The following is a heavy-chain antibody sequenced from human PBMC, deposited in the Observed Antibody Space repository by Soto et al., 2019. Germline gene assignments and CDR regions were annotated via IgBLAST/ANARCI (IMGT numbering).Heavy chain of an antibody. CDR2: ISGSGGST. Sequence: GGSLRLSCAASGFTFSSYAMSWVRQAPGKGLEWVSAISGSGGSTYYADSVKGRFTISRDNSKNTLYLQMNSLRAEDTAVYYCAEVQQLAGGAFDIWGQGTMVTVSS. CDR3: AEVQQLAGGAFDI. D-gene: IGHD6-13*01. J-gene: IGHJ3*02. V-gene: IGHV3-23*01. CDR1: GFTFSSYA.